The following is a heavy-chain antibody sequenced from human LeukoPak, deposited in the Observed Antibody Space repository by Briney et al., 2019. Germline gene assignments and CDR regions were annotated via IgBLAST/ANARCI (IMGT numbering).Heavy chain of an antibody. D-gene: IGHD2-15*01. V-gene: IGHV4-39*07. Sequence: PSETLSLTCSVSGGSISDISYYWSCVRQPPGKGPEWIGSIYYSRSTYYNPSLKSRVTISMDTSKNQFSLKLSSVTAADTAMYYCARDEHLYCSGGSCYRHGFWFDPWGQGTLVTVSS. CDR1: GGSISDISYY. CDR3: ARDEHLYCSGGSCYRHGFWFDP. CDR2: IYYSRST. J-gene: IGHJ5*02.